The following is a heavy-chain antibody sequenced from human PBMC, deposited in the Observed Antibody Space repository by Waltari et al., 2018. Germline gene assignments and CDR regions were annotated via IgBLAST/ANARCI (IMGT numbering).Heavy chain of an antibody. D-gene: IGHD4-17*01. CDR3: ARDVPYGDSKYYYYYYGMDV. CDR1: GYTFTYRY. V-gene: IGHV1-69*09. Sequence: QMQLVQSGAEVKKTGSSVKVSCKASGYTFTYRYLHWVRQAPGQALEWMGRIIPILGIANYAQKFQGRVTITADKSTSTAYMELSSLRSEDTAVYYCARDVPYGDSKYYYYYYGMDVWGQGTTVTVSS. CDR2: IIPILGIA. J-gene: IGHJ6*02.